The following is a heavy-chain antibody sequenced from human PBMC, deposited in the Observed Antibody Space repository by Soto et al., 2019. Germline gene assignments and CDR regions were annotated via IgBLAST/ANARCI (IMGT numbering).Heavy chain of an antibody. CDR3: ARDGREASGMDV. J-gene: IGHJ6*02. CDR1: GGSISSHY. Sequence: PSETLSLTCTVSGGSISSHYWSWVRQAPGKGLEWIGRIYYRGSTNYNPSLRSRSTISVDASKSQFSLKLNSVTTADTAVYYCARDGREASGMDVWGQGTKV. CDR2: IYYRGST. V-gene: IGHV4-59*11. D-gene: IGHD1-26*01.